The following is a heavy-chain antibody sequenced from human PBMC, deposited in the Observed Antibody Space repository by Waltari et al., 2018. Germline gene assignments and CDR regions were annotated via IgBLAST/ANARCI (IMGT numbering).Heavy chain of an antibody. CDR3: AKEESPNDY. CDR1: GFTFSNSA. V-gene: IGHV3-23*01. J-gene: IGHJ4*02. Sequence: EVQLLESGGGLVQPGGSLRLSCAVSGFTFSNSAMPWVRQAPGKGLEWVSSINIRGTSTFYTDSVKGRFTISRDNSKNTLYLQMNSLRAEDTAIYYCAKEESPNDYWGQGTLVTVSS. CDR2: INIRGTST.